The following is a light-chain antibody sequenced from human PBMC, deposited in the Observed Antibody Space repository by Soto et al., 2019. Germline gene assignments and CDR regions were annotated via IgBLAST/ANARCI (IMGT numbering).Light chain of an antibody. CDR2: GAS. CDR3: QQYKDWPTT. J-gene: IGKJ1*01. CDR1: QSVSTT. V-gene: IGKV3-15*01. Sequence: EIFMTQSPATLSVSPGQSSSLSCMASQSVSTTVAWHHQNPGQAPRLLVYGASTSATGIPARFSGSGAGTDFTLTITSLQSEDFGVYFCQQYKDWPTTFGQGTKVDIK.